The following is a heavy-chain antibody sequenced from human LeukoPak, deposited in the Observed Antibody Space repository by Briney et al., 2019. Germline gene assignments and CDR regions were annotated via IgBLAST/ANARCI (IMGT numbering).Heavy chain of an antibody. V-gene: IGHV3-74*01. CDR3: ARLGKNDFWSGYAFDY. CDR2: MNSDGSST. CDR1: GFTFSSYW. J-gene: IGHJ4*02. Sequence: GGSLRLSCAASGFTFSSYWMHWVRQAPGKGLVWVSRMNSDGSSTSYADSVRGRFTISRDNAKNTLYLQMNSPRAEDTAVYYCARLGKNDFWSGYAFDYWGQGTLVTVSS. D-gene: IGHD3-3*01.